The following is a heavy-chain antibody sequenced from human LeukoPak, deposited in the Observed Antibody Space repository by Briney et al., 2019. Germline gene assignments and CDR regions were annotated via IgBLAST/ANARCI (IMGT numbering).Heavy chain of an antibody. CDR1: GFTFSSYA. V-gene: IGHV3-30-3*01. J-gene: IGHJ5*02. D-gene: IGHD6-13*01. CDR3: ARYPEQQLVP. CDR2: ISYDGSNK. Sequence: PGGSLRLSCAASGFTFSSYAMHWVRQAPGKGLEWVAVISYDGSNKYYADSVKGRFTISRDNSKNTLYLQMNSLRAEDTAVYYCARYPEQQLVPWGQGTLVTVSS.